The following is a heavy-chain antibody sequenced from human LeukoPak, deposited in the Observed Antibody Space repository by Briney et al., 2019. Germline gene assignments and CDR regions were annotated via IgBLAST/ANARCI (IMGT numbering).Heavy chain of an antibody. Sequence: GGSLRLSCAASGFTFSSFGMHWVRQAPGKGLEWVAFIRYDGSNKYYADSVKGRFTISRDNSKNTLYLQMNSLRAEDTAVYYFAKDPFRGTVGAFDIWGQGTMVTVSS. V-gene: IGHV3-30*02. CDR1: GFTFSSFG. CDR2: IRYDGSNK. J-gene: IGHJ3*02. D-gene: IGHD1/OR15-1a*01. CDR3: AKDPFRGTVGAFDI.